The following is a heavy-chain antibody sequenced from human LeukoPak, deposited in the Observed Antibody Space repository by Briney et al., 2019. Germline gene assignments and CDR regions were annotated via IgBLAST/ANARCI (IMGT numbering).Heavy chain of an antibody. D-gene: IGHD3-22*01. CDR2: ISSSGSTI. J-gene: IGHJ4*02. V-gene: IGHV3-48*03. CDR3: ARDGSAGSGYFDY. CDR1: GXTFSTYE. Sequence: PGRSLRLSCAASGXTFSTYEMNWVRQAPGKGLEWVSYISSSGSTIYYADSVKGRFTISRDNAKNSLYLQVNSLRAEDTAVYYCARDGSAGSGYFDYWGQGTLVTVSS.